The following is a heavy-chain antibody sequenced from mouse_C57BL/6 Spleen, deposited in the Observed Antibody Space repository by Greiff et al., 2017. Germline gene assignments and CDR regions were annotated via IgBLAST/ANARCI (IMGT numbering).Heavy chain of an antibody. J-gene: IGHJ2*01. Sequence: VQLQQPGAELVKPGASVKLSCKASGYTFTSYWMHWVKQRPGLGLEWIGRIDPNSGGTKYNEKFKSKATLTVDKPSSTAYIQLSSLTSEDSAVYYCARTWVPYYFDYWGQGTTLTVSS. CDR2: IDPNSGGT. V-gene: IGHV1-72*01. CDR1: GYTFTSYW. CDR3: ARTWVPYYFDY.